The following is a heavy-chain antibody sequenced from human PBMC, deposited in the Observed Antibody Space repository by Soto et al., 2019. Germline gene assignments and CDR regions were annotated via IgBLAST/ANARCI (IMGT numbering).Heavy chain of an antibody. CDR3: ASSYGSVYRAVDY. V-gene: IGHV1-69*02. J-gene: IGHJ4*02. CDR1: GDTFTFYS. D-gene: IGHD3-10*01. CDR2: INPILSMS. Sequence: QVQLVQSGAEVKKPGSSVRVSCKSSGDTFTFYSINWVRQAPGLGLEWMGRINPILSMSNYAQRFQGRVTMTAAKSTSTAYMELSSLRSEDTAMYYCASSYGSVYRAVDYWGQGALVTVSS.